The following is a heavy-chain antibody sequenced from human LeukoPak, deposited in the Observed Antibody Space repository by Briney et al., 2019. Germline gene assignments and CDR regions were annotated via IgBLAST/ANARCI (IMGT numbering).Heavy chain of an antibody. CDR3: AGKTSGAVPII. CDR2: INNDGSST. Sequence: GGSLRLSCAASGFTFSSYWMHWVRQAPGKGLVWVSRINNDGSSTIYADSVKGRFTISRDNAKNTLYLQMNNLRDEDTAVYYCAGKTSGAVPIIWGQGTLVAVSS. D-gene: IGHD1-14*01. V-gene: IGHV3-74*01. J-gene: IGHJ4*02. CDR1: GFTFSSYW.